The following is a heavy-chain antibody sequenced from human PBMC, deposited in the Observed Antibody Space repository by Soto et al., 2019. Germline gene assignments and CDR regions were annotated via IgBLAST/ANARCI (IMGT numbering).Heavy chain of an antibody. D-gene: IGHD2-2*01. J-gene: IGHJ4*02. CDR1: GFTCSSYA. CDR2: ISWNSGSI. Sequence: SLRLSWAASGFTCSSYAMIWVRQAPGKGLEWVSGISWNSGSIGYADSVKGRFTISRDNAKNSLYLQMNSLRAEDTALYYCAKGFSPCSSTSCYLAWLDYWGQGTLVTVSS. V-gene: IGHV3-9*01. CDR3: AKGFSPCSSTSCYLAWLDY.